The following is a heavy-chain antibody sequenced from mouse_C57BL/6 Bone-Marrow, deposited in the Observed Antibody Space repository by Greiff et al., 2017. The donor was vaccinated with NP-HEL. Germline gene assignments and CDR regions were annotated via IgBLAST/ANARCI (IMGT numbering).Heavy chain of an antibody. CDR1: GYTFTSYG. CDR2: IYPRSGNT. Sequence: VKLMESGAELARPGASVKLSCKASGYTFTSYGISWVKQRTGQGLEWIGEIYPRSGNTYYNEKFKGKATLTADKSSSTAYMELRSLTSEDATVYFCARVGSDPFAYWGQGTLVTVSA. CDR3: ARVGSDPFAY. J-gene: IGHJ3*01. V-gene: IGHV1-81*01. D-gene: IGHD1-1*01.